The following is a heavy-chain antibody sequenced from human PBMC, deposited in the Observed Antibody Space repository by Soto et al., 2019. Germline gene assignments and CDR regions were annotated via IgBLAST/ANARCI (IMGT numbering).Heavy chain of an antibody. CDR2: MYYTGNK. Sequence: PSETLSLTCTVSGGSISISTYYWDGIRQPPGKGLEWIGAMYYTGNKNYNPSLESRVTMSVDTSKNTLFLQMSSLRADDTAVYYCVKDRSLAVADVYYFDYWGRGTLVTVSS. V-gene: IGHV4-39*02. CDR1: GGSISISTYY. D-gene: IGHD6-19*01. J-gene: IGHJ4*02. CDR3: VKDRSLAVADVYYFDY.